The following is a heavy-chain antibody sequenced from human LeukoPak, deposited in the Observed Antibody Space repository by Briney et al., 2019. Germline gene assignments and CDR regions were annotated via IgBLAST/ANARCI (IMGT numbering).Heavy chain of an antibody. CDR3: AREGYCSGGSCFNWFDP. CDR1: GYTFTGYY. Sequence: GASVKVSCKASGYTFTGYYMHWVRQAPGQGLEWMGWINPNSGGPNYAQKFQGRVTMTRDASISTAYMELSRLRSDDTAVYYCAREGYCSGGSCFNWFDPWGQGTLVTVSS. CDR2: INPNSGGP. V-gene: IGHV1-2*02. J-gene: IGHJ5*02. D-gene: IGHD2-15*01.